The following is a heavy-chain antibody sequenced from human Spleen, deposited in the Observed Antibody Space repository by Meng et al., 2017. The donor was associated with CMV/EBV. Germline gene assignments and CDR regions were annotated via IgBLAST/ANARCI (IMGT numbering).Heavy chain of an antibody. CDR1: GFTVSSNY. D-gene: IGHD3-10*01. Sequence: GGSLRLSCTASGFTVSSNYMSWVRQAPGKGLEWISLIYSNGNTYYTDSVKGRFTISRDNSKNTLFLQMNSLRGEDTAVYFCARSGAHFGSGNYDFWGPGNLVTVSS. CDR2: IYSNGNT. J-gene: IGHJ4*02. V-gene: IGHV3-53*01. CDR3: ARSGAHFGSGNYDF.